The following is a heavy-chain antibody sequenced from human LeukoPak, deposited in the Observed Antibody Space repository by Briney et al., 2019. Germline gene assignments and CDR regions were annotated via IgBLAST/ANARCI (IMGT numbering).Heavy chain of an antibody. V-gene: IGHV3-48*03. Sequence: PGGSLRLSCAASGFTFSSYEMNWVRQAPGKGLEWVSYISRSGSTIYYADSVQGRFTISRDNAQNSLYLQMSSLRAEDTAVYYCARNVYNFDYWGQGTLVTVSS. CDR1: GFTFSSYE. J-gene: IGHJ4*02. CDR2: ISRSGSTI. D-gene: IGHD3-10*02. CDR3: ARNVYNFDY.